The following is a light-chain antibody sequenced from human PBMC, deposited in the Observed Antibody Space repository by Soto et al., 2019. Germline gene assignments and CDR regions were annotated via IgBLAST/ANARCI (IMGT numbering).Light chain of an antibody. V-gene: IGKV3-20*01. CDR1: QSVGSVY. CDR3: QQYGSSPRT. CDR2: GAS. Sequence: DIVLTQSPGTLYLYPGDRATLSCRASQSVGSVYLAWYQQQPGRAPRLLIHGASNRASGIPDRFSGSGSGTDFTLTISRLEPEDFALYYCQQYGSSPRTFGQGTKVDIK. J-gene: IGKJ1*01.